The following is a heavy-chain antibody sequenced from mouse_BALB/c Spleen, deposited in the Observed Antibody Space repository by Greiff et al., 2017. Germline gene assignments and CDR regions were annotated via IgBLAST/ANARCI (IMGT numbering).Heavy chain of an antibody. CDR2: ISDGGSYT. CDR3: ARVGYDYDWFAY. CDR1: GFTFSDYY. D-gene: IGHD2-4*01. Sequence: DVMLVESGGGLVKPGGSLKLSCAASGFTFSDYYMYWVRQTPEKRLEWVATISDGGSYTYYPDSVKGRFTISRDNAKNNLYLQMSSLKSEDTAMYYCARVGYDYDWFAYWGQGTLVTVSA. V-gene: IGHV5-4*02. J-gene: IGHJ3*01.